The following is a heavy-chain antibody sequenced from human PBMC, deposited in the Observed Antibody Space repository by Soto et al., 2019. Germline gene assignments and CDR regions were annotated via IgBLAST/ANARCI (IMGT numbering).Heavy chain of an antibody. J-gene: IGHJ6*02. CDR2: IIPIFGTA. Sequence: ASVKVSCKASEGTFSSYAISWVRQAPGQGLEWMGGIIPIFGTANYAQKFQGRVTITADESTSTAYMELSSLRSEDTAVYYCAREMVCSGGSCSSGGMDVWGQGTTVTVSS. CDR3: AREMVCSGGSCSSGGMDV. CDR1: EGTFSSYA. V-gene: IGHV1-69*13. D-gene: IGHD2-15*01.